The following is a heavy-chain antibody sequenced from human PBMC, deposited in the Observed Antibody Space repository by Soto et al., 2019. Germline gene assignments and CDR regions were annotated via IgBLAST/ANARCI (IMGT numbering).Heavy chain of an antibody. D-gene: IGHD3-3*01. V-gene: IGHV4-34*01. CDR2: INHSGST. J-gene: IGHJ4*02. CDR1: GGSFSGYY. Sequence: SETLSLTCAVYGGSFSGYYWSWIRQPPGKGLEWIGEINHSGSTNYNPSLKSRVTISVDTSKNQFSLKLSSVTAADTAVYYCARDQYYDFWSGYYAPFDYWGQGTLVTVSS. CDR3: ARDQYYDFWSGYYAPFDY.